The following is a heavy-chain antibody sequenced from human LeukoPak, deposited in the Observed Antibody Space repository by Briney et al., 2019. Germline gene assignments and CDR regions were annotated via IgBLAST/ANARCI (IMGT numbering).Heavy chain of an antibody. CDR2: ISYDGSNK. J-gene: IGHJ5*02. CDR1: GFTFSSYG. V-gene: IGHV3-30*18. CDR3: AKDQDYCSGGSCYSLST. Sequence: PGGSLRLSCAASGFTFSSYGMHWVRQAPGKGLEWVAVISYDGSNKYYADSVKGRFTISRDNSKNTLYLQMNSLRAEDTAVYYCAKDQDYCSGGSCYSLSTWGRGTLVTVSS. D-gene: IGHD2-15*01.